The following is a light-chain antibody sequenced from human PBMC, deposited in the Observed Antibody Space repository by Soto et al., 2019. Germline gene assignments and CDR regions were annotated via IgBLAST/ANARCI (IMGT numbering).Light chain of an antibody. CDR3: QQYPVTRGT. J-gene: IGKJ3*01. Sequence: PRERATLSCRATRSANNFVAWYQQKPGQAPRLLIYGASSRATGIPDRFSGSGSWTDFTLTISIQETEDTAVFYCQQYPVTRGTFAPGTQVDIK. CDR1: RSANNF. CDR2: GAS. V-gene: IGKV3-20*01.